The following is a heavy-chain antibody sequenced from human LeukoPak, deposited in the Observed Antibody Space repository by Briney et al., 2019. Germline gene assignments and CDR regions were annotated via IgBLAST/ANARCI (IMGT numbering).Heavy chain of an antibody. Sequence: SVKVSCKASGGTFSSYAISWVRQAPGQGLEWMGGIIPIFGTANYAQKFQGRVTITADESTSTAYMELSSLRSEDTAVYYCARDTVDYCSGGSCYSGGLDYWGQGTLVTVSS. J-gene: IGHJ4*02. CDR1: GGTFSSYA. V-gene: IGHV1-69*13. D-gene: IGHD2-15*01. CDR2: IIPIFGTA. CDR3: ARDTVDYCSGGSCYSGGLDY.